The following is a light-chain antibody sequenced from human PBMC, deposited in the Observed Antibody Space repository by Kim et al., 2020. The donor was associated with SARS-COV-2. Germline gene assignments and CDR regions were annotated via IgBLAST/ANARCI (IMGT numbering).Light chain of an antibody. CDR3: QQYNQWPPEYT. J-gene: IGKJ2*01. Sequence: PGERPTLSRGASQSVSSILAWYQQRPGQAPRLLIYGASTRATGSPDRFSGSGSATDFTLTISSLQSEDSAVYYCQQYNQWPPEYTFGQGTKLEI. CDR2: GAS. CDR1: QSVSSI. V-gene: IGKV3-15*01.